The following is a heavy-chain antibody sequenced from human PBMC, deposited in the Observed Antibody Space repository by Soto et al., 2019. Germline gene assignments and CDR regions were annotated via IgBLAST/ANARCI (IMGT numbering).Heavy chain of an antibody. CDR1: GFTFSSYA. J-gene: IGHJ3*02. CDR3: ARVGSNYYDSNTDNGAFDI. D-gene: IGHD3-22*01. Sequence: AGGSLRLSCAASGFTFSSYAMHWVRQAPGKGLEWVAVISYDGSNKYYADSVKGRFTISRDNSKNTLYLQMNSLRAEDTAVYYCARVGSNYYDSNTDNGAFDIWGQGTMVTVSS. CDR2: ISYDGSNK. V-gene: IGHV3-30-3*01.